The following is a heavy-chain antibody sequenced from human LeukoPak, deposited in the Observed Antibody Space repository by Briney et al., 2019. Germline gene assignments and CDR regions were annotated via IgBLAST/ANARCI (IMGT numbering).Heavy chain of an antibody. D-gene: IGHD6-13*01. CDR2: IKQDGSEK. V-gene: IGHV3-7*01. J-gene: IGHJ3*02. CDR3: ASFIARYAFDI. CDR1: GFTFSSYW. Sequence: NPGGSLRLSCAASGFTFSSYWMSWVRRAPGKGLEWVANIKQDGSEKYYVDSVKGRFTISRDNAKNSLYLQMNSLRAEDTAVYYCASFIARYAFDIWGQGTMVTVSS.